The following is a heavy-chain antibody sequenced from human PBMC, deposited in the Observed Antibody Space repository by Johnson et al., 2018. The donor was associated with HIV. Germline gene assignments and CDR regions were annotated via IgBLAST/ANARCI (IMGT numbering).Heavy chain of an antibody. Sequence: LQLVESGGSVVRPGGSLRLSREASGFSFDDSGMAWVRQFPGKGLEWISVINWNGGSPSHSDSVKGRFTISRDNSKNTLYVQMNSLRVEDTAVYYCAKMSRGRQDAFDIWGQGAMVSVSA. CDR1: GFSFDDSG. CDR2: INWNGGSP. J-gene: IGHJ3*02. D-gene: IGHD3-16*01. CDR3: AKMSRGRQDAFDI. V-gene: IGHV3-20*04.